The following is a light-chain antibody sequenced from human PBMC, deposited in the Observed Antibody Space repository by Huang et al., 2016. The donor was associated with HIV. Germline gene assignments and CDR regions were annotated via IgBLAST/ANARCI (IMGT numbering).Light chain of an antibody. J-gene: IGKJ2*01. CDR2: ETF. CDR1: QGIGNS. CDR3: QQYHEWPRT. V-gene: IGKV3-15*01. Sequence: ERVLTQSPGTLSVSPGERATLSCRTSQGIGNSLAWYQLKPGQAPRLLIYETFIRASDIPARFSGGGSEIDFTLTISGLQSEDSAVYYCQQYHEWPRTFGQGTRWRSN.